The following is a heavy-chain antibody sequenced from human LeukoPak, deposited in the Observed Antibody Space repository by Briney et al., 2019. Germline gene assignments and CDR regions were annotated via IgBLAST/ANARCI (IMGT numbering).Heavy chain of an antibody. J-gene: IGHJ4*02. CDR2: ISRSGITI. CDR3: ARGLGHY. V-gene: IGHV3-48*04. CDR1: GFIVTSYP. Sequence: GGSLRLSCAASGFIVTSYPMNWVRQAPGKGLEWISFISRSGITIYYADSVKGRFTISRDNANKSLYLQMNNLRVDDMAVYYCARGLGHYWGQGALVTVSS. D-gene: IGHD3-16*01.